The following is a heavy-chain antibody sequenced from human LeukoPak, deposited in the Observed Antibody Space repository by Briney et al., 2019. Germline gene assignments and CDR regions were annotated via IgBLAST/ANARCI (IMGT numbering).Heavy chain of an antibody. V-gene: IGHV4-59*01. J-gene: IGHJ5*02. Sequence: SESLSLTCTVSGASISDNYWSWIRQPPGKGLEWIGYIYYTGNTNYNPSLKSRVAISVDTSKNQLSLKLSSVTAADTAVYYCARGNSNDHLAWFGPWGQGTLVSVSS. CDR1: GASISDNY. CDR3: ARGNSNDHLAWFGP. D-gene: IGHD2/OR15-2a*01. CDR2: IYYTGNT.